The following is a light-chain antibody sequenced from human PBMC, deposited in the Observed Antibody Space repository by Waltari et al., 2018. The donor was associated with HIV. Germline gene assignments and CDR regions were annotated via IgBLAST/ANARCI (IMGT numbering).Light chain of an antibody. CDR1: QSVLYSSNNKNY. V-gene: IGKV4-1*01. J-gene: IGKJ4*01. CDR3: QQYYSTPLT. CDR2: LAS. Sequence: DIVMTQTPDSLAVSLGERATINCKSSQSVLYSSNNKNYLAWYQQKPGQPPRLLIYLASTRESAVPDRFSGSVSVTDFTLTISSLQTEDVAVYYCQQYYSTPLTFGGGTTVEIK.